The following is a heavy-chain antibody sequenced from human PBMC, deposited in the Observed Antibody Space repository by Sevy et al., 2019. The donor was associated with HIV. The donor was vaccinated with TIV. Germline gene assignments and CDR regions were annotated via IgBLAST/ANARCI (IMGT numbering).Heavy chain of an antibody. V-gene: IGHV3-11*06. Sequence: GGSLRLSCAASGFTFSDYYMSWIRQAPGKGPEWVSYINNSSRFINYVDSVKGRFTISRDNAKNSLYLQLNSLRAGDMAVYYCARGKVLFDYWGQGTLVTVSS. CDR3: ARGKVLFDY. J-gene: IGHJ4*02. CDR1: GFTFSDYY. CDR2: INNSSRFI.